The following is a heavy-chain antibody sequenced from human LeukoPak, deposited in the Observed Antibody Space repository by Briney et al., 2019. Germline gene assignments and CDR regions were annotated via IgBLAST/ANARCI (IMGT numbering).Heavy chain of an antibody. J-gene: IGHJ3*02. CDR1: GRPISSYY. Sequence: SDTLSLTRTVSGRPISSYYWLWIRQPPGKGLVWVGYNYYSWSTNYNPYLKSRVTLSVEQSKNQFLLKLSSVTAANTAVYYCASTYSSSRWNAFDIWGQGTMVTVSS. D-gene: IGHD6-6*01. CDR3: ASTYSSSRWNAFDI. CDR2: NYYSWST. V-gene: IGHV4-59*07.